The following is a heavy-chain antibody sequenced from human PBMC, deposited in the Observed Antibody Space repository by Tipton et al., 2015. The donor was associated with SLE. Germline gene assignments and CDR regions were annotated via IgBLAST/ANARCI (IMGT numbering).Heavy chain of an antibody. CDR2: LSYSGTA. V-gene: IGHV4-59*12. D-gene: IGHD3-16*02. CDR3: ARVEDDYVWGSYRFDI. Sequence: LRLSCTVSGGSLSSYYWSWIRQSPEKGLEWIGYLSYSGTAYYNPSLKSRVTISVDTSKNHFSLKLSSVTAADTAVYYCARVEDDYVWGSYRFDIWGQGTMVTVSS. J-gene: IGHJ3*02. CDR1: GGSLSSYY.